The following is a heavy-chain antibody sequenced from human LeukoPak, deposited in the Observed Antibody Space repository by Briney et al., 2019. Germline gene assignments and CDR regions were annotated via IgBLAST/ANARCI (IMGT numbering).Heavy chain of an antibody. CDR3: ARLSGIAVAGHDY. V-gene: IGHV4-39*01. J-gene: IGHJ4*02. CDR2: IYYSGST. Sequence: ASETLSLACAVSGGSISSSSYYWGWIRQPPGKGLEWIGSIYYSGSTYYNPSLKSRVTISVDTSKNQFSLKLSSVTAADTAVYYCARLSGIAVAGHDYWGQGTLVTVSS. CDR1: GGSISSSSYY. D-gene: IGHD6-19*01.